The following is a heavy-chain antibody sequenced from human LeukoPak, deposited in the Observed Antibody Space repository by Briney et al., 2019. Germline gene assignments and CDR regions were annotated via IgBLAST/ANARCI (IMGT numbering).Heavy chain of an antibody. CDR2: INPNSGGT. J-gene: IGHJ4*02. Sequence: ASVKVSCKASGYTFTGYYMHWVRQAPGQGLEWMGWINPNSGGTNYAQKFQGRVTMTRDTSISTAYMELSRLRSDDTAVYYCARGAIDSSGYYYSDYFDYWGQGTLVTVSS. D-gene: IGHD3-22*01. CDR3: ARGAIDSSGYYYSDYFDY. V-gene: IGHV1-2*02. CDR1: GYTFTGYY.